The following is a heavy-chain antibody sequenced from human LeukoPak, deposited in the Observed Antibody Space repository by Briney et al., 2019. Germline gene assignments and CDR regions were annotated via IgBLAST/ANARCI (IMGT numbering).Heavy chain of an antibody. J-gene: IGHJ4*02. CDR3: ARGDHYDSSHFDY. V-gene: IGHV4-59*01. CDR2: IYYSGST. CDR1: GGSISSYY. Sequence: PSETLSLTCAVSGGSISSYYWSWIRQPPGKGLEWIGYIYYSGSTIYNPSLKSRVTISVDTSKNQFSLKLSSVTAADTAVYYCARGDHYDSSHFDYWGQGTLVTVSS. D-gene: IGHD3-22*01.